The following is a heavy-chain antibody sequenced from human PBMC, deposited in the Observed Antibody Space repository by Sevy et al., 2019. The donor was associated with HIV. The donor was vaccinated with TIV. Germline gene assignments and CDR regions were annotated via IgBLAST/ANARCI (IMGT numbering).Heavy chain of an antibody. CDR1: GITFSKYS. J-gene: IGHJ4*02. V-gene: IGHV3-23*01. D-gene: IGHD2-8*01. Sequence: GSLRLSCAASGITFSKYSMSWVRQPPGKGVEWVSTLSFGCGEINYADSVKGRFTISRDTSKSSVYLRMSNLGPEDTAVDYCAREGCTKPHDYWGQGTLVTVSS. CDR2: LSFGCGEI. CDR3: AREGCTKPHDY.